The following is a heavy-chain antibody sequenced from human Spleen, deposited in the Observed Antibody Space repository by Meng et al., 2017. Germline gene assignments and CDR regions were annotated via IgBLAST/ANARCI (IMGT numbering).Heavy chain of an antibody. J-gene: IGHJ4*02. Sequence: QVQLQESGPGLVKPLQTLSLTCTVSGGSISSGDYYWSWIRQHPGKGLEWIGYIYYSGSTYYNPSLKSRLTISVDTSKNQFSLKLSSVTAADTAVYYCAKRGSAGDYYFDYWGQGTLVTVSS. V-gene: IGHV4-31*03. D-gene: IGHD2-15*01. CDR2: IYYSGST. CDR1: GGSISSGDYY. CDR3: AKRGSAGDYYFDY.